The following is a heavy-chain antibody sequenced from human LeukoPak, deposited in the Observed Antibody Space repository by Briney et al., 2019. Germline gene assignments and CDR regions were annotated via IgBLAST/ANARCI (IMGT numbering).Heavy chain of an antibody. V-gene: IGHV4-59*01. CDR2: IYYSGST. D-gene: IGHD5-18*01. J-gene: IGHJ6*03. CDR1: GGSISSYY. CDR3: ARGVSRGYTYGRFYMDV. Sequence: SETLSLTCTVSGGSISSYYWSWIRQPPGKGLEWLGYIYYSGSTNYNPSLKSRVTISLDTSKNQFSLKLSSVTAADTAVYYCARGVSRGYTYGRFYMDVWGKGTTVTVSS.